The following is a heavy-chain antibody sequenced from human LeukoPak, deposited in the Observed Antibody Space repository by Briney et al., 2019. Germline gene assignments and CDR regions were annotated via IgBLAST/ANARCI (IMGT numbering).Heavy chain of an antibody. CDR3: ARRQNWGPIGDFDY. D-gene: IGHD7-27*01. V-gene: IGHV4-34*01. CDR1: GGSFSGYY. J-gene: IGHJ4*02. CDR2: INHSGST. Sequence: KSSETLSLTCAVYGGSFSGYYWSWIRQPPGKGLEWIGEINHSGSTNYNPSLKSRVTISVDTSKNQFSLKLSSVTAADTAVYYCARRQNWGPIGDFDYWGQGTLVTVSS.